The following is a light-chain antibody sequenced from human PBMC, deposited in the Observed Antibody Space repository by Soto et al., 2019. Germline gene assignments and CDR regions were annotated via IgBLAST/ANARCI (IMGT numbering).Light chain of an antibody. CDR3: SSYTSRSTLYV. CDR2: DVS. V-gene: IGLV2-14*01. Sequence: QSALTQPASVSASAGQSITMCRSGTTTDVGGYNYVSWYEQHPGNAPKLMMYDVSNRPSGVSNRFSGSKSGNMASLNISGLQAEDEADYYCSSYTSRSTLYVFGTGTKVTVL. CDR1: TTDVGGYNY. J-gene: IGLJ1*01.